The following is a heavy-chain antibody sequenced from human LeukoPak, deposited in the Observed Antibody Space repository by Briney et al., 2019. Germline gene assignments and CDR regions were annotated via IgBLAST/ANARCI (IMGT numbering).Heavy chain of an antibody. Sequence: GASLKISCEGSGYSFTDYWNGWVRQMPGKGLEWMGTIYPADSDTRYSPSFQGQVTISADKSIRTAYLQWSSLKASDTAMYYCARKASGRYYLDSWGRGTLVTVSS. CDR3: ARKASGRYYLDS. D-gene: IGHD1-26*01. CDR2: IYPADSDT. CDR1: GYSFTDYW. V-gene: IGHV5-51*01. J-gene: IGHJ4*02.